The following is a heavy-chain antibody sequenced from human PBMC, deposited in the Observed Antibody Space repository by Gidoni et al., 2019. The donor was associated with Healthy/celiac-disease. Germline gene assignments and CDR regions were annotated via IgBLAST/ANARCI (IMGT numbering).Heavy chain of an antibody. CDR2: IKSKTDGGTT. V-gene: IGHV3-15*01. CDR3: TTDPIVYSSSGRFDY. CDR1: GFTFSNSW. Sequence: EVQLVESGGGLVKPGGSLRLSCAASGFTFSNSWMSWVRQAPGKGLEWVGRIKSKTDGGTTDYAAPVKGRFTISRDDSKNTLYLQMNSLKTEDTAVYYCTTDPIVYSSSGRFDYWCQGTLVTVSA. J-gene: IGHJ4*02. D-gene: IGHD6-6*01.